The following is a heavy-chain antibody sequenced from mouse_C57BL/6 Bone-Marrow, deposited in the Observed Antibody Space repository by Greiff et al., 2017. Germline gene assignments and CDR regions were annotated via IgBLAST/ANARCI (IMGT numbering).Heavy chain of an antibody. CDR2: IDPSDSYT. D-gene: IGHD1-1*01. V-gene: IGHV1-69*01. CDR1: GYTFTSYW. CDR3: ARESGSPYAMDY. Sequence: VQLQQSGAELVMPGASVKLSCKASGYTFTSYWMHWVHQRPGQGLEWIGEIDPSDSYTTSNQKFNGKSTLTVAKSSTTAYMQLSSLTSEASAVYYCARESGSPYAMDYWGQGTSVTVSS. J-gene: IGHJ4*01.